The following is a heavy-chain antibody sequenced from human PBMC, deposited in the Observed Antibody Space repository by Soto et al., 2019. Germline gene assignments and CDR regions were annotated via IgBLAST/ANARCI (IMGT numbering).Heavy chain of an antibody. CDR3: ARVGRVRDYYDSSGFDAFDI. CDR2: ISYDGSNK. Sequence: GGSLRLSCAASGFTFSSYAMHWVRQAPGKGLEWVAVISYDGSNKYYADSVKGRFTISRDNSKNTLYLQMNSLRAEDTAVYYCARVGRVRDYYDSSGFDAFDIWGQGTMVTVSS. CDR1: GFTFSSYA. J-gene: IGHJ3*02. V-gene: IGHV3-30-3*01. D-gene: IGHD3-22*01.